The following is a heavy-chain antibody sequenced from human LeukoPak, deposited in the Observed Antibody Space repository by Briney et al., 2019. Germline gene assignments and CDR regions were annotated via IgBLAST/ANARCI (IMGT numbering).Heavy chain of an antibody. V-gene: IGHV1-69*05. CDR1: GGTFSSYA. Sequence: SVKVSCKASGGTFSSYAISWVRQAPGQGGEWMGRIIAIFATANSAHKFQARVTITTDASTTPAYMDLSSLRSEDAAVYYCASGEGGYSYGSLGPPFDYWGQGTLVTVSS. D-gene: IGHD5-18*01. CDR3: ASGEGGYSYGSLGPPFDY. J-gene: IGHJ4*02. CDR2: IIAIFATA.